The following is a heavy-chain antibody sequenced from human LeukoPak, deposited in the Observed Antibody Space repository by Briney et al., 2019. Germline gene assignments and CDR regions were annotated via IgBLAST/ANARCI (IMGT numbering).Heavy chain of an antibody. V-gene: IGHV3-48*03. D-gene: IGHD5-24*01. CDR2: ISSSGSTI. Sequence: GGSLRLSCAASGFTFSSYEMNWVRQAPGRGPEWVSYISSSGSTIYYADSMKGRFTISRDNAKNSLYLQMNSLRAEDTAVYYCAREIDGYNTPNWFDPWGQGTLVTVSS. CDR3: AREIDGYNTPNWFDP. J-gene: IGHJ5*02. CDR1: GFTFSSYE.